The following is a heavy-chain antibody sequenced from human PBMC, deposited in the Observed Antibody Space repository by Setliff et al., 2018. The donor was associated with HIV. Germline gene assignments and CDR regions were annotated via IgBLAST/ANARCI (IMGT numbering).Heavy chain of an antibody. CDR1: GLIFSSYE. V-gene: IGHV3-48*03. J-gene: IGHJ4*02. D-gene: IGHD3-16*01. Sequence: PGGSLRLSCAASGLIFSSYEMNWVRQAPWKGLEWISFIGGHGSIIHYADSVKGRFTISRDNAKNSVYLQMHSLIVEDTAVYYCAAVPWGHSSLNIDHWGQGTPVTVSS. CDR3: AAVPWGHSSLNIDH. CDR2: IGGHGSII.